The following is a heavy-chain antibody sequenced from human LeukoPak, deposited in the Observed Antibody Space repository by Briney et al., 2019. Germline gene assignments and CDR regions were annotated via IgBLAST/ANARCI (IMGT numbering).Heavy chain of an antibody. CDR1: GYTLTELS. CDR2: FDPEDGET. Sequence: ASVKVSCKVSGYTLTELSMHWVRQAPGKGLAWMGGFDPEDGETIYAQKFQGRVTMTQDTSTDTAYMELSSLRSEDTAVYYCAILQHYGDLAWFDPWGQGTLVTVSS. J-gene: IGHJ5*02. V-gene: IGHV1-24*01. D-gene: IGHD3-10*01. CDR3: AILQHYGDLAWFDP.